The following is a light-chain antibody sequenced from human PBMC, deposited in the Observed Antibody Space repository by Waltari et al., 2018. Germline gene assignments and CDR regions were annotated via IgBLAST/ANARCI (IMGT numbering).Light chain of an antibody. CDR1: SGHSSTV. V-gene: IGLV4-69*01. Sequence: QLVLTQSPSASASLGASVKLTCTLSSGHSSTVLAWLQQQPEKGPRYLMKVNSDGSHSKGDNIPDRFSGSSSGTEHYLTISSLQSEDEADYYGQTGGHGTWVFGGGTKLTVL. CDR3: QTGGHGTWV. J-gene: IGLJ3*02. CDR2: VNSDGSH.